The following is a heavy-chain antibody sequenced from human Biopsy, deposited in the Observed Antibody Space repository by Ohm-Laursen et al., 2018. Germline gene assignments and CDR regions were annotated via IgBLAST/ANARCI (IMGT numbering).Heavy chain of an antibody. CDR2: ITCKTGAT. Sequence: SVKVSCKASSYTFTDYNIHWMRQAPGQGLEWLGYITCKTGATNYAQKFQGTVTMTRDTSISTAYLALGSLRSADTAIYYCARDPLNGHKHFDYWGQGSLVAVSS. D-gene: IGHD2-8*01. CDR1: SYTFTDYN. J-gene: IGHJ4*02. CDR3: ARDPLNGHKHFDY. V-gene: IGHV1-2*02.